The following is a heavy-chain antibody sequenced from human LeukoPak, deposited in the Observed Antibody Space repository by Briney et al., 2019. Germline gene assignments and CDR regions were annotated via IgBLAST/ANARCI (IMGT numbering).Heavy chain of an antibody. CDR1: GYSISSGYY. Sequence: SETLSLTCTVSGYSISSGYYWGWIRQPPGKGLEWIGSIYHSGSTYYNPSLKSRVTISVDTSKNQFSLKLSSVTAADTAVYYCARDVITMVRGVTYYYGMDVWGQGTTVTVSS. CDR2: IYHSGST. J-gene: IGHJ6*02. V-gene: IGHV4-38-2*02. D-gene: IGHD3-10*01. CDR3: ARDVITMVRGVTYYYGMDV.